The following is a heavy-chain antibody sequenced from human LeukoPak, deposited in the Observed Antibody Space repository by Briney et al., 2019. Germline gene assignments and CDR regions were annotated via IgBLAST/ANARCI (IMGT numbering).Heavy chain of an antibody. CDR1: GFTFSSYA. CDR2: INPDGSER. Sequence: GGSLRLSCAASGFTFSSYAMSWVRQAPGKGLEWVALINPDGSERYYVDSVKGRFTISRDNARNSLYLQMDSLRDDDTAMYFCTRDLAAVPGPRMDVWGQGTTVTVSS. V-gene: IGHV3-7*03. J-gene: IGHJ6*02. D-gene: IGHD6-19*01. CDR3: TRDLAAVPGPRMDV.